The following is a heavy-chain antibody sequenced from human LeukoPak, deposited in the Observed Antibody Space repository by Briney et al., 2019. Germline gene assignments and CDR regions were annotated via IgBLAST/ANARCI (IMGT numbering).Heavy chain of an antibody. D-gene: IGHD7-27*01. J-gene: IGHJ4*02. Sequence: GGSLRLSCAASGFTFSTYWMNWVRQALGKGLEWVANIKHDGSVKNYVDSVRGRFNISRDNAKNSLYLQMNSLRVEDTALYYCATHWGPRDWGQGTLVTVSS. CDR3: ATHWGPRD. V-gene: IGHV3-7*05. CDR1: GFTFSTYW. CDR2: IKHDGSVK.